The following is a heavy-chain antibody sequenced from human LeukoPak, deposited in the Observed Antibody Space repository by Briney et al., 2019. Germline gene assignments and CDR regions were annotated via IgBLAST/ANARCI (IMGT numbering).Heavy chain of an antibody. CDR1: GYTFDNYD. D-gene: IGHD3-3*01. Sequence: ASVKVSCKTSGYTFDNYDINWVRHAPGQGLEWMGWINPNSGGTNYAQKFQGRVTMTRDTSISTAYMELSRLRSEDTAVYYCARFPQEYDFWSGPDYWGQGTLVTVSS. J-gene: IGHJ4*02. CDR2: INPNSGGT. CDR3: ARFPQEYDFWSGPDY. V-gene: IGHV1-2*02.